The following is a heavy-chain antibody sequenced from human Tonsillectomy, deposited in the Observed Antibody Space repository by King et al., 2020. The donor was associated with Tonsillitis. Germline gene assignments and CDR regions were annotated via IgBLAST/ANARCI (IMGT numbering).Heavy chain of an antibody. CDR3: TAGGGWSGF. V-gene: IGHV3-15*04. D-gene: IGHD6-19*01. J-gene: IGHJ4*02. CDR1: GFTFSKAW. Sequence: VQLVESGGGLVKPGGSLRLSCAASGFTFSKAWMTWVRQAPGKGLEWVGHIENKIDNGTTDYAAPVKGRFTISRDDSKNTLYLQMNSLKTEDTAVYYCTAGGGWSGFWGQGTLVTVSS. CDR2: IENKIDNGTT.